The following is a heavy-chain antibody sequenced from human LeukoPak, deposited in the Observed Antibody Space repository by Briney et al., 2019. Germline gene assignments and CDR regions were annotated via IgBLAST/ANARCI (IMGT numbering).Heavy chain of an antibody. V-gene: IGHV4-4*02. D-gene: IGHD2-2*01. CDR1: GGSISSSNW. CDR3: AGAHYCSSTSCLRFDP. Sequence: SETLSLTCAVSGGSISSSNWWSWVRQPPGKGLEWIGEIYHSGSTNYNPSLKSRVTISVDTSKNQFSLKLSSVTAADTAVYYCAGAHYCSSTSCLRFDPWGQGTLVTVSS. J-gene: IGHJ5*02. CDR2: IYHSGST.